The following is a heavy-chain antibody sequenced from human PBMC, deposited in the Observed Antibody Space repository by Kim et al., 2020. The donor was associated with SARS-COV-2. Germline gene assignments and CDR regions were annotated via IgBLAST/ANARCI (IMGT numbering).Heavy chain of an antibody. V-gene: IGHV4-61*02. D-gene: IGHD3-22*01. CDR2: IYTSGST. CDR3: ARVYYDSSAYYFDY. CDR1: GGSISSGSYY. J-gene: IGHJ4*02. Sequence: SETLSLTCTVSGGSISSGSYYWSWIRQPAGKGLEWIGRIYTSGSTNYNPSLKSRVTISVDTSKNQFSLKLSSVTAADTAVYYCARVYYDSSAYYFDYWGQGTLVTVSS.